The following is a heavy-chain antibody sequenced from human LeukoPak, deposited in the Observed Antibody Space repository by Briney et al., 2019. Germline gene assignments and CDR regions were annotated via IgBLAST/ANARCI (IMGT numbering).Heavy chain of an antibody. CDR1: GLIFSNYA. CDR3: AKDYSDSRVAVVFFEY. J-gene: IGHJ4*02. CDR2: ITSGFTP. V-gene: IGHV3-23*01. Sequence: GGSLSLSCAASGLIFSNYAMSWVRQAPGKGLEWVSGITSGFTPHYADSVKGRFTISRDNSKNTFHLQMNSLRAEDTAVYYCAKDYSDSRVAVVFFEYWGQGTLVTVSS. D-gene: IGHD2-15*01.